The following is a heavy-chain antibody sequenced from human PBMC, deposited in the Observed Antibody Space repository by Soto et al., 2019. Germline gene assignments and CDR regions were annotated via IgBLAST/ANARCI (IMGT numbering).Heavy chain of an antibody. CDR2: TYYRSKWYN. J-gene: IGHJ6*02. Sequence: PSQTLSLTCAISGDSVSSNSAAWNWIRQSPSRGLEWLGRTYYRSKWYNDYAVSVKSRITINPDTSKNQFSLQLNSVTPEDTAVYYCARDGGGYREYYYYYYGMDVWGQGTTVTVSS. D-gene: IGHD2-15*01. CDR3: ARDGGGYREYYYYYYGMDV. V-gene: IGHV6-1*01. CDR1: GDSVSSNSAA.